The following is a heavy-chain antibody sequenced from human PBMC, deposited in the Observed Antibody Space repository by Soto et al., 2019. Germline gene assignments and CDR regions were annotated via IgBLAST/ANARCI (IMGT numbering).Heavy chain of an antibody. CDR3: ARRYYDILTGPDTDDAFDI. Sequence: ASVKVSCKASGYTFTSYYMHWVLQAPGQGLEWMGIINPSGGSTSYAQKFQGRVTMTRDTSTSTVYMELSSLRSEDTAVYYCARRYYDILTGPDTDDAFDIWGQGTMVTVSS. D-gene: IGHD3-9*01. CDR2: INPSGGST. V-gene: IGHV1-46*03. CDR1: GYTFTSYY. J-gene: IGHJ3*02.